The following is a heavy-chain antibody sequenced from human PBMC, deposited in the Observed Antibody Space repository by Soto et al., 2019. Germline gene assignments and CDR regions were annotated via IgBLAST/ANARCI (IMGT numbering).Heavy chain of an antibody. CDR2: VYDTWST. CDR1: SGPSKSHN. Sequence: QVQVQQSGPGLVKPSETLSLTCTVSSGPSKSHNWGWIRQPPGRGLEWIGYVYDTWSTSYNPSLKSRGTVSADTSTHPSSLTLRFVTAADAAVYYCVRQGIGFLHGLVDVWGQGTTVIVSS. J-gene: IGHJ6*01. D-gene: IGHD3-10*01. V-gene: IGHV4-59*08. CDR3: VRQGIGFLHGLVDV.